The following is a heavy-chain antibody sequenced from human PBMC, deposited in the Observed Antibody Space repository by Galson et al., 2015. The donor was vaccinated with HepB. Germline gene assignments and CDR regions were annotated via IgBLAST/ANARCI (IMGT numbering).Heavy chain of an antibody. D-gene: IGHD3-10*01. V-gene: IGHV3-23*01. CDR2: ISGSGGST. J-gene: IGHJ5*02. CDR1: GFTFSSYA. Sequence: LRLSCAASGFTFSSYAMSWVRQAPGKGLEWVSAISGSGGSTYYADSVKGRFTISRDNSKNTLYLQMNSLRAEDTAVYYCAKNPHITMVRGVIRWFDPWGQGTLVTVSS. CDR3: AKNPHITMVRGVIRWFDP.